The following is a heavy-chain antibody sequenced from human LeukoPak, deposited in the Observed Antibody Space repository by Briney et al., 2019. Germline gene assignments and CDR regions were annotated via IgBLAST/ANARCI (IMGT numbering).Heavy chain of an antibody. Sequence: SETLSLTCTVSGGSISSYYWSWIRRPPGKGLEWIGYIYYSLSTTYHPSLKSPVTISLDPSKNQFSLRLSSVTAADTAVYYCARGGYSYGYYMDVWGKGTTVTVSS. V-gene: IGHV4-59*01. CDR2: IYYSLST. CDR3: ARGGYSYGYYMDV. D-gene: IGHD5-18*01. CDR1: GGSISSYY. J-gene: IGHJ6*03.